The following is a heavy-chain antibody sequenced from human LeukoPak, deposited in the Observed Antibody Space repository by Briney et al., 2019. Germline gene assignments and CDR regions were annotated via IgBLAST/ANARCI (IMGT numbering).Heavy chain of an antibody. CDR1: GDSISSYY. CDR3: ARAATYYYDSSGYYS. CDR2: IYTSGST. Sequence: SETLSLTCTVSGDSISSYYWSWIRQPAGKGLEWIGRIYTSGSTNYNPSLKSRVTISVDTSKNQFSLKLSSVTAADTAVYYCARAATYYYDSSGYYSWGQGTLVTVSS. D-gene: IGHD3-22*01. V-gene: IGHV4-4*07. J-gene: IGHJ4*02.